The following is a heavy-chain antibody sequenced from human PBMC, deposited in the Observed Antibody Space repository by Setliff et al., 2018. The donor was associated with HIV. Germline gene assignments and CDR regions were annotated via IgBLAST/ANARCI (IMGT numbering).Heavy chain of an antibody. CDR3: ARADSRRGAGYQYMDV. J-gene: IGHJ6*03. CDR2: IFRDVTT. D-gene: IGHD4-4*01. Sequence: SETLSLTCAVSGYPIIEAYYWLWIRQSPTKGLEYIGIIFRDVTTYYNPSLRSRVALSMDTSKNQFSLRLSSVTAADTAIYYCARADSRRGAGYQYMDVWGKGTTVTVSS. V-gene: IGHV4-38-2*01. CDR1: GYPIIEAYY.